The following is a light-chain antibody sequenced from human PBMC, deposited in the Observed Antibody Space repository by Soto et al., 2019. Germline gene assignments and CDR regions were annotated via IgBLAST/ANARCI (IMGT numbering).Light chain of an antibody. CDR1: SSDVGSYNL. V-gene: IGLV2-23*01. J-gene: IGLJ3*02. CDR2: EGS. CDR3: CSYAGSSTWV. Sequence: QSALTQPASVSGSPGQSITISCTGTSSDVGSYNLVSWYQQHPGKAPKLMIYEGSKRPSGVSNRFSGSKSGNTASLTISGLQPEDEADYYCCSYAGSSTWVFGGGTQLTVL.